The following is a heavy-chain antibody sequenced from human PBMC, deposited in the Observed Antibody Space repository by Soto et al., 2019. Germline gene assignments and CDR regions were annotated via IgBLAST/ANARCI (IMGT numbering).Heavy chain of an antibody. D-gene: IGHD6-13*01. Sequence: SETLSLTCTVSGGSISNYYWSWFRQTPGKGLEWIGYVHDSWGSNYNPSLKSRVAISLDTSKSQFSLKLTSVTATDTAVYYCTRHEGGAAADRPLDYSGQGTLVTVSS. J-gene: IGHJ4*02. CDR1: GGSISNYY. CDR3: TRHEGGAAADRPLDY. V-gene: IGHV4-59*08. CDR2: VHDSWGS.